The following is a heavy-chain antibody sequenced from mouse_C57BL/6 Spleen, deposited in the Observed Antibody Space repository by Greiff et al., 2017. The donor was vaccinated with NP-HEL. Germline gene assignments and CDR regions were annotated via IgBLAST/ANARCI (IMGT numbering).Heavy chain of an antibody. V-gene: IGHV1-59*01. CDR3: ARGYSLMDY. Sequence: VQLQQPGAELVRPGTSVKLSCKASGYTFTSYWMHWVKQRPGQGLEWIGVIDPSDSYTNYNQKFKGKATLTVDTSSSTAYMQLSSLTSEDSAVYYCARGYSLMDYWGQGTSVTVSS. J-gene: IGHJ4*01. D-gene: IGHD2-12*01. CDR2: IDPSDSYT. CDR1: GYTFTSYW.